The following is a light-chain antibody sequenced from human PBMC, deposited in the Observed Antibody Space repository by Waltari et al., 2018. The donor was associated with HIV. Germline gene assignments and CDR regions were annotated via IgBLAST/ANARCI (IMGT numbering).Light chain of an antibody. CDR2: EVS. CDR3: CSYTSSGTLV. J-gene: IGLJ2*01. Sequence: QSALTQPASVSASPGQSITISCTGTSSDVGAYDYVSWYQYHPGKAPKLMISEVSRRPSWVSNRFSGSKSGNTASLTISGLQAEDEADYYCCSYTSSGTLVFGGGTKLTVL. V-gene: IGLV2-14*01. CDR1: SSDVGAYDY.